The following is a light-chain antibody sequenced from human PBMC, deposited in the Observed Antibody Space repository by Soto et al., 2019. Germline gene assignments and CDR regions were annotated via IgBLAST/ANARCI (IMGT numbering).Light chain of an antibody. CDR3: QQYNIYSPYT. CDR1: QSISSW. CDR2: DAS. V-gene: IGKV1-5*01. J-gene: IGKJ2*01. Sequence: DIQMTQSPSTLSASVGDRVTITCRASQSISSWLAWYQQIPGKAPKLLIFDASNLESGVPSRFSGGGSGTEFTLTISSLQPDDFATYYCQQYNIYSPYTFGQGTKLEIK.